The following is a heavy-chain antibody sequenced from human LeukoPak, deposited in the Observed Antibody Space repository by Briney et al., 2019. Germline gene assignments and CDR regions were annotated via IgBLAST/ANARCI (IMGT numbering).Heavy chain of an antibody. CDR3: ARERAYCGGDCFDY. CDR1: GFTFSSYE. J-gene: IGHJ4*02. Sequence: GGSLRLSCAASGFTFSSYEMNWVRQAPGKGLEWVSYTSSSGSGKHHADSVKGRFTISRDNAKNSLYLQMNSLRAEDTAVYYCARERAYCGGDCFDYWGQGTLVTVSS. CDR2: TSSSGSGK. V-gene: IGHV3-48*03. D-gene: IGHD2-21*01.